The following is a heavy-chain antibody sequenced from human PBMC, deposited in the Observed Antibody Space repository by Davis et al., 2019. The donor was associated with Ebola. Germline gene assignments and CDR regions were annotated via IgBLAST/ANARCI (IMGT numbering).Heavy chain of an antibody. D-gene: IGHD4-11*01. V-gene: IGHV3-49*04. Sequence: PGGSLRLSCATIDFNFGDSTISWVRQAPGKGLEWVAFIRSKTFGGTAEYAASVDGRFTVSRGDSNNIAYLQLNSLKSEDTAVYYCSSLYTDYWVFDLWGQGTVVTVSS. CDR2: IRSKTFGGTA. J-gene: IGHJ3*01. CDR3: SSLYTDYWVFDL. CDR1: DFNFGDST.